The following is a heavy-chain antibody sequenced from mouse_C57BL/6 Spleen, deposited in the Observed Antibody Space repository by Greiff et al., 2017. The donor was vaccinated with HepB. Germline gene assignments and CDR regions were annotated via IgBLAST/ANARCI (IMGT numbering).Heavy chain of an antibody. CDR3: ARHEGYDGYPYYAMDY. CDR2: IWSDGST. CDR1: GFSLTSYG. D-gene: IGHD2-3*01. J-gene: IGHJ4*01. Sequence: VMLVESGPGLVAPSQSLSITCTVSGFSLTSYGVHWVRQPPGKGLEWLVVIWSDGSTTYNSALKSRLSISKDNSKSQVFLKMNSLQTDDTAMYYCARHEGYDGYPYYAMDYWGQGTSVTVSS. V-gene: IGHV2-6-1*01.